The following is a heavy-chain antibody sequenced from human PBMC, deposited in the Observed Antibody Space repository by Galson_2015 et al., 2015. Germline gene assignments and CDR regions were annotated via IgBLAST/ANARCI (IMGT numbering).Heavy chain of an antibody. J-gene: IGHJ4*02. V-gene: IGHV3-30-3*01. D-gene: IGHD2-2*02. Sequence: SLRLSCAASGFTFSSYAMHWVRQAPGKGLEWVAVISYDGSNKYYADSVKGRFTISRDNSKNTLYLQMNSLRAEDTAVYYCARGRGIYCSSTSCYTVYWGQGTLVTVSS. CDR2: ISYDGSNK. CDR1: GFTFSSYA. CDR3: ARGRGIYCSSTSCYTVY.